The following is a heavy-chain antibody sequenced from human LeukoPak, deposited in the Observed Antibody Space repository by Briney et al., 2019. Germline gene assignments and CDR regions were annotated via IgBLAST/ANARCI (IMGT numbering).Heavy chain of an antibody. Sequence: ASVKVSCKASGYTFTGYYMHWVRQAPGQGLEWMGWINPNSGGTNYAQKFQGRVTMTRDTSISTAYMELSRLRSDDTAVYYCAXXXRVRSSSCQDYWGQGTLVTVSS. CDR2: INPNSGGT. CDR1: GYTFTGYY. V-gene: IGHV1-2*02. J-gene: IGHJ4*02. D-gene: IGHD6-13*01. CDR3: AXXXRVRSSSCQDY.